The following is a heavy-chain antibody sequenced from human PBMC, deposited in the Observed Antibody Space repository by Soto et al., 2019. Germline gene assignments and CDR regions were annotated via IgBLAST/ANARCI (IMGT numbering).Heavy chain of an antibody. CDR2: IYPSGMP. V-gene: IGHV4-30-2*01. J-gene: IGHJ4*02. CDR3: ARERGGYGLFDS. CDR1: GVSISNAAYS. D-gene: IGHD5-18*01. Sequence: TLSLTCPVSGVSISNAAYSWSWIRQPPGKGLEWIGYIYPSGMPFYNPSLRSRVTISIDRSNDQFSLNLKSVTAADTAVYYCARERGGYGLFDSWGQGTLVTVSS.